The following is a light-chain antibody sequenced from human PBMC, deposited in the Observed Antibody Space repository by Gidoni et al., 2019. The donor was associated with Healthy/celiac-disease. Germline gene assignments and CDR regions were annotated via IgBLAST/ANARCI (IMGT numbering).Light chain of an antibody. V-gene: IGKV1-5*03. CDR3: QQYNSYST. CDR2: KAS. J-gene: IGKJ1*01. Sequence: DLQMTQSPSTLSASVGDRVTITCRASQSISSWLAWYQQKPGKAPKLLIYKASSLESGVPSRFSGSGSGTEFTLTISSLQPDDFATYYCQQYNSYSTFXXXTKVEIK. CDR1: QSISSW.